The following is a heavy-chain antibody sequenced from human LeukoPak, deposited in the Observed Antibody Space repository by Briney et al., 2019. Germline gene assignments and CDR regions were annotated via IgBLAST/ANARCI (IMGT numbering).Heavy chain of an antibody. Sequence: GSSVKVSCKASAGTFSSYAISWVRQAPGQGLEWMGGIIPIFGTANYAQKFQGRVTITADESTSTAYMELSSLRSEDTAVYYCARDLEYSYGYGGILGYWGQGTLVTVSS. CDR1: AGTFSSYA. J-gene: IGHJ4*02. CDR2: IIPIFGTA. CDR3: ARDLEYSYGYGGILGY. D-gene: IGHD5-18*01. V-gene: IGHV1-69*01.